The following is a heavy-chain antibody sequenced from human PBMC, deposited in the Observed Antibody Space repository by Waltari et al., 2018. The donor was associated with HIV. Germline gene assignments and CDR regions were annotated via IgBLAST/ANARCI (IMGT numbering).Heavy chain of an antibody. CDR2: IQHSGST. D-gene: IGHD3-10*01. V-gene: IGHV4-31*03. CDR1: GGSLSSGNYY. CDR3: ARVSDSYGTVFEY. J-gene: IGHJ4*02. Sequence: QVQLQESGPGLVKSSQTLSLTCTVSGGSLSSGNYYWNWIRQHPGKGLEWIGDIQHSGSTDNNPALKSRGSRSVNTSKNQFSLNLTSVTAADTAVYYCARVSDSYGTVFEYWGQGTLVSVSS.